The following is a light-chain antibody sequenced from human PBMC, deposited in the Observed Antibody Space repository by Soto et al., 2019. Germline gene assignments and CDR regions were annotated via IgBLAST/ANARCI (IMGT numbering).Light chain of an antibody. CDR3: QQRNNWPIT. Sequence: EIVLTQSPATLSLSPGERATLSCRASQSVSRFLAWYQQKPGQAPRLLIYDTSLRATGIPARFSGSGSGTDFTLTISSLEPEDFALYYCQQRNNWPITFGQGTRLEIK. J-gene: IGKJ5*01. CDR1: QSVSRF. V-gene: IGKV3-11*01. CDR2: DTS.